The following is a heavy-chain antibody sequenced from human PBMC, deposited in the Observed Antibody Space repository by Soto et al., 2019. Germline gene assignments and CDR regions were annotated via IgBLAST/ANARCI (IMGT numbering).Heavy chain of an antibody. J-gene: IGHJ3*02. V-gene: IGHV1-2*04. CDR1: GYTFTGYY. Sequence: ASVKVSCKASGYTFTGYYMHWVRQAPGQGLEWMGWINPNSGGTSYAQKFQGWVTMTRDASISTAYMELSRLRSDDTAVYYCARALRYCSGGSCYSNYYDSSGASDAFDIWGQGTMVTVSS. D-gene: IGHD2-15*01. CDR2: INPNSGGT. CDR3: ARALRYCSGGSCYSNYYDSSGASDAFDI.